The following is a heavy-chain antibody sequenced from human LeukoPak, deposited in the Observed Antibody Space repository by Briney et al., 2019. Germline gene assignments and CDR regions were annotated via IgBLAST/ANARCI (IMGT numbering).Heavy chain of an antibody. V-gene: IGHV3-30*02. J-gene: IGHJ6*03. CDR3: ARLGTDYGDYEKGYYYYYMDV. CDR2: IRYDGSNK. CDR1: GFTFSSYG. D-gene: IGHD4-17*01. Sequence: GGSLRLSCAASGFTFSSYGMHWVRQAPGKGLEWVAFIRYDGSNKYYADSVKGRFTISRDNSKNTLYLQMNSLRAEDTAVYYCARLGTDYGDYEKGYYYYYMDVWGKGTTVTISS.